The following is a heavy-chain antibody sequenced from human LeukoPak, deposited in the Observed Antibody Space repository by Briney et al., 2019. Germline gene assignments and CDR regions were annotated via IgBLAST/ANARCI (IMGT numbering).Heavy chain of an antibody. CDR2: INPSGGST. Sequence: GASVKVSCKASGYTFTSYYMHWVRQAPGQGLEWMGIINPSGGSTSYAQKFQGRVTMTRDTSTSTVYMELSRLRSDDTAVYYCARIMVRGAIHYSRQGTLVTVSS. J-gene: IGHJ4*02. D-gene: IGHD3-10*01. CDR1: GYTFTSYY. V-gene: IGHV1-46*01. CDR3: ARIMVRGAIHY.